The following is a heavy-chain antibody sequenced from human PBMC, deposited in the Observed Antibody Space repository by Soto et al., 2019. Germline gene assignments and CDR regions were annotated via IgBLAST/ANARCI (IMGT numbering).Heavy chain of an antibody. Sequence: QVQLQESGPGLVKPSQTLSLTCTVSGGSISSGGYYWSWIRQHPGKGLEWIGYIYYSGSTYYNPSLKSRVTISVDTSKNQFSLKLSSVTAADTAVYYCAIGPAWSGYFRWFDPWGQGTLVTVSS. J-gene: IGHJ5*02. CDR2: IYYSGST. CDR3: AIGPAWSGYFRWFDP. CDR1: GGSISSGGYY. V-gene: IGHV4-31*03. D-gene: IGHD3-3*01.